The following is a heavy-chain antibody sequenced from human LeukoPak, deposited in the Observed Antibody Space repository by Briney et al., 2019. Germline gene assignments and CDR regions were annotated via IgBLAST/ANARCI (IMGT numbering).Heavy chain of an antibody. Sequence: SETLSLTCTVSGYSISSGYYWGWIRQPPGKGLEWIGSIYHSGSTYYNPSLKSRVTISVDTSKNQFSLKLSSVTAADTAVYYCARGRPPTVLRYFDWSSPFDYWGQGTLVTVSS. J-gene: IGHJ4*02. CDR3: ARGRPPTVLRYFDWSSPFDY. CDR2: IYHSGST. CDR1: GYSISSGYY. V-gene: IGHV4-38-2*02. D-gene: IGHD3-9*01.